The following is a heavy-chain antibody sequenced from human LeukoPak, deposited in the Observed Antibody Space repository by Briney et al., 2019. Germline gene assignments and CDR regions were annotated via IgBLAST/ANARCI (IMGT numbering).Heavy chain of an antibody. Sequence: SETLSLTYTVAGGSISSYYWSWIRQPPGKGLEWIGYIYYSGSTNYNPSLKSRVTISVDTSKNQFSLKLSSVTAADTAVYYCARLLGYCSSTSCSPDNWFDPWGQGALVTVSA. J-gene: IGHJ5*02. D-gene: IGHD2-2*01. CDR1: GGSISSYY. CDR3: ARLLGYCSSTSCSPDNWFDP. V-gene: IGHV4-59*01. CDR2: IYYSGST.